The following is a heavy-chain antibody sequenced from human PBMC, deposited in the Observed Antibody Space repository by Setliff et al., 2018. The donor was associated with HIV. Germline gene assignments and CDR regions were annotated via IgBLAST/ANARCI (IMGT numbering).Heavy chain of an antibody. Sequence: GGSLRLSCAASGFIFSSYAMHWVRQAPGKGLEWVAFIRYDDTYKYYADSVKGRFTISRDNSKNTLYLQMNSLRAEDTAVYYCTKNLYRSPWSPLGYWGQGTLVTVSS. J-gene: IGHJ4*02. D-gene: IGHD6-19*01. CDR2: IRYDDTYK. CDR1: GFIFSSYA. V-gene: IGHV3-30*02. CDR3: TKNLYRSPWSPLGY.